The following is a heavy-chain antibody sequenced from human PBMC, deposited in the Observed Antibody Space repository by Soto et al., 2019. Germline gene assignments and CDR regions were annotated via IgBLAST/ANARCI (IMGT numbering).Heavy chain of an antibody. CDR3: ARGHPGYYFWSGFPNYYYYYMDV. V-gene: IGHV4-59*08. CDR1: GGSISSYY. J-gene: IGHJ6*03. Sequence: LSLTCTVPGGSISSYYWSWIRQPPGKGLEWIGYIYYSGSTNYNPSLKSRVTISVDTSKNQFSLKLSSVTAADTAVYYCARGHPGYYFWSGFPNYYYYYMDVWGKGTTVTVSS. CDR2: IYYSGST. D-gene: IGHD3-3*01.